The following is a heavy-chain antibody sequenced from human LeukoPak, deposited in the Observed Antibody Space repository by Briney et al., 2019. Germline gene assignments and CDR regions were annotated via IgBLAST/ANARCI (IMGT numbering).Heavy chain of an antibody. CDR1: GGSISSYY. CDR3: ARDANYDFWSGYFTDYYYYYMDV. Sequence: PSETLSLTCTVSGGSISSYYWSWIRQPAGKGLEWIGRIYTSGSTNYNPSLKSRVTISVDTSKNQFSLKLSSVTAADTAVYYCARDANYDFWSGYFTDYYYYYMDVWGKGTTVTVSS. CDR2: IYTSGST. V-gene: IGHV4-4*07. J-gene: IGHJ6*03. D-gene: IGHD3-3*01.